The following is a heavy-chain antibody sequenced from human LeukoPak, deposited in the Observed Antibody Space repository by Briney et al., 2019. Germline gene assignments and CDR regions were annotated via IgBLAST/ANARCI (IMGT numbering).Heavy chain of an antibody. CDR2: IRHDGNNK. V-gene: IGHV3-30*02. CDR1: GFTFSSYG. J-gene: IGHJ4*02. D-gene: IGHD6-13*01. CDR3: AKDGSLYSSSWYLDY. Sequence: GGPLRLSCAASGFTFSSYGMPWVRQAPGKGLEWVAFIRHDGNNKYYADSVKGRFTISRDNSKNTLYLQMNSLRAEDTALYYCAKDGSLYSSSWYLDYWGQGTLVTVSS.